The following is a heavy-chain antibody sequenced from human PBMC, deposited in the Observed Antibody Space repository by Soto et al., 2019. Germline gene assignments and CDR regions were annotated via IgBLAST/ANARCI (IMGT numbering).Heavy chain of an antibody. CDR1: GYTFTDYA. J-gene: IGHJ4*02. CDR3: AREGAEYSALDH. V-gene: IGHV1-3*01. Sequence: ASVKVSCKASGYTFTDYAIHWVRQALGQGVEWMGWINVGNGNTGYSRKFQGRVTNARDMSASTAYIEVTSLTSEDTAIYYCAREGAEYSALDHWGQGTLVTVSS. D-gene: IGHD4-4*01. CDR2: INVGNGNT.